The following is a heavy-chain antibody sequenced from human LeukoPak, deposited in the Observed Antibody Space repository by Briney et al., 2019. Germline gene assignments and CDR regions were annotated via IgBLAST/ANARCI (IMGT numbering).Heavy chain of an antibody. CDR2: IYYSGST. D-gene: IGHD3-3*01. Sequence: PSETLSLTCTVSGGSISSGDYYWSWIRQPPRKGLEWIVYIYYSGSTYYNPSLKSRVTISVDTSKNQFSLKLSSVTAADTAVYYCARVAWSAQLGADYWGQGTLVTVSS. CDR3: ARVAWSAQLGADY. J-gene: IGHJ4*02. CDR1: GGSISSGDYY. V-gene: IGHV4-30-4*08.